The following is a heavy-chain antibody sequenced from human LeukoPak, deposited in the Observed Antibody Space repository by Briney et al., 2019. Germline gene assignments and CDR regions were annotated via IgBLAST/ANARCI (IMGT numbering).Heavy chain of an antibody. CDR2: ISCDGNNK. D-gene: IGHD6-19*01. J-gene: IGHJ4*02. CDR3: ARGLGCSSGWSKGYFDY. Sequence: PGGSLRLSCAASGFTFRNYVMHWVRQAPGKGLEWVAVISCDGNNKYYADSVKGRFTISRDNSKNTLYLQMNSLRAEDTAVYYCARGLGCSSGWSKGYFDYWGQGTPVTVSS. V-gene: IGHV3-30-3*01. CDR1: GFTFRNYV.